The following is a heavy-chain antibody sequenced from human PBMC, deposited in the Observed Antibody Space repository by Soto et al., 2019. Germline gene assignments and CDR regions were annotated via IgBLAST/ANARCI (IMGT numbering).Heavy chain of an antibody. V-gene: IGHV4-59*01. CDR3: TRDGGDLPGLDHAMDV. CDR1: GDSIRGYY. J-gene: IGHJ6*02. D-gene: IGHD3-16*01. CDR2: MFNSGSP. Sequence: QVQLQESGPGLVKPSETLSLTCTVSGDSIRGYYWNWIQRPPGKGLEWIGYMFNSGSPSYNPSLHSRVAISADTSKNQISLKLSSVTAADTAVYYCTRDGGDLPGLDHAMDVWGQGTTVTVSS.